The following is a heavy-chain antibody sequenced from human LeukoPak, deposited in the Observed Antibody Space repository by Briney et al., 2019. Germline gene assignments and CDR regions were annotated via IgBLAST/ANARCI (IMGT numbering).Heavy chain of an antibody. CDR2: ISSSSSTI. J-gene: IGHJ4*02. Sequence: GGSLRLSCAASGFIFNSHSMNWVRQAPGKGLVWVSYISSSSSTIYYADSVKGRFTISRDNAKNSLYLQMNSLRVEDTAMYYCARDGLRRPPTPYCGGDCPLDYWGQGTLVSVSS. CDR1: GFIFNSHS. D-gene: IGHD2-21*02. CDR3: ARDGLRRPPTPYCGGDCPLDY. V-gene: IGHV3-48*04.